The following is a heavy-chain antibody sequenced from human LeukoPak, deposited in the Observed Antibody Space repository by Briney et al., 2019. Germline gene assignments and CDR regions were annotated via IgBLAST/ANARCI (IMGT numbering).Heavy chain of an antibody. J-gene: IGHJ4*02. Sequence: ASVKVSCKASGYTFTGYYMHWVRQAPGQGLEWMGWINPNSGGTNYAQKFQGRVTMTRDTSISTAYMELSRLRSDDTAVYYCARGFAGGRGGGSCYAYWGQGTLVTVSS. CDR3: ARGFAGGRGGGSCYAY. V-gene: IGHV1-2*02. D-gene: IGHD2-15*01. CDR1: GYTFTGYY. CDR2: INPNSGGT.